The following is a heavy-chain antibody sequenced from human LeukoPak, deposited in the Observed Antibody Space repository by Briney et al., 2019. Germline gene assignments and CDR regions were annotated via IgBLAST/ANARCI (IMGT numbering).Heavy chain of an antibody. J-gene: IGHJ4*02. V-gene: IGHV3-23*01. CDR3: AKANYVSSRNFYGGWYPDH. D-gene: IGHD6-19*01. Sequence: PGGSLRLSCAASAFTFSNYAMTWFRQSPGEGLEWVSVISDGGDNTHYADSVKGRFTISRDNSLSTLYLQMNSLRVEDTAVYYCAKANYVSSRNFYGGWYPDHWGQGSLVTVSS. CDR2: ISDGGDNT. CDR1: AFTFSNYA.